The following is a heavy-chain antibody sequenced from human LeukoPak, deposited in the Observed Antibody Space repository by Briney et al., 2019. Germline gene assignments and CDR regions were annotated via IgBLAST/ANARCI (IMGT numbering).Heavy chain of an antibody. CDR3: ARRGREYYDSSGSTFDY. V-gene: IGHV4-39*01. CDR1: GGSISSSSYY. D-gene: IGHD3-22*01. CDR2: IYYSGST. Sequence: SETLSLTCTVSGGSISSSSYYWGWIRQPPGKGLEWIGSIYYSGSTYYNPSLKSRVTISVDTSKNQFSLKLSSVTAADTAVYYCARRGREYYDSSGSTFDYWGQGTLVTVSS. J-gene: IGHJ4*02.